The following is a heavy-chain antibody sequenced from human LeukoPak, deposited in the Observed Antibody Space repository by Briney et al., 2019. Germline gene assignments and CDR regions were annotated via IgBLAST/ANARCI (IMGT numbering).Heavy chain of an antibody. D-gene: IGHD2-15*01. CDR1: GFTVSSSY. J-gene: IGHJ4*02. CDR3: ARGCGGSCYSGIDY. Sequence: GGSLRLSCAASGFTVSSSYMSWVRQAPGKGLEWVSVIYSGGSTYYADSVKGTFTISRDNSKNTLYLQMNSLRAEDTAVYYCARGCGGSCYSGIDYWGQGTLVTVSS. CDR2: IYSGGST. V-gene: IGHV3-66*01.